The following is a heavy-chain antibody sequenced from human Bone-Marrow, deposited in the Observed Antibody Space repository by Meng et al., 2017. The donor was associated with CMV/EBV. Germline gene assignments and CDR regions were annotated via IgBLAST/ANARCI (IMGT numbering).Heavy chain of an antibody. CDR1: GGSVSRSNYY. Sequence: SETLSLTCTVSGGSVSRSNYYWGWIRQPPGKGLEWIGSIYYSGSTYYNPSLKSRVTISIDTSKNKFSLKLNSVTAADTALYYCARDHNFDNVFDIWGQGIMVTVSS. J-gene: IGHJ3*02. CDR3: ARDHNFDNVFDI. D-gene: IGHD3-9*01. CDR2: IYYSGST. V-gene: IGHV4-39*07.